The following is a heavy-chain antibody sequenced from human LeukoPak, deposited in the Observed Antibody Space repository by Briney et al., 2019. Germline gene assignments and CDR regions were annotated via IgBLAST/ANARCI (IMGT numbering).Heavy chain of an antibody. Sequence: GESLKISCEGSGYSFTSSWIGWVHQMPGKVLEWMGIIYPGDSDIRYSPSFQGQVTISADKFIPPAYLQWSSLKASDTAIYYCARGLYCSGGSCRFDYWGQGTLVTVSS. CDR3: ARGLYCSGGSCRFDY. CDR2: IYPGDSDI. CDR1: GYSFTSSW. V-gene: IGHV5-51*07. D-gene: IGHD2-15*01. J-gene: IGHJ4*02.